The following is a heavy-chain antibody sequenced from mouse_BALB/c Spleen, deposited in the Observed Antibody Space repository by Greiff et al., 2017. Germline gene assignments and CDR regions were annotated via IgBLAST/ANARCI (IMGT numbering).Heavy chain of an antibody. CDR1: GFSLTSYG. J-gene: IGHJ3*01. CDR3: ARDDGYYVVAY. V-gene: IGHV2-9*02. CDR2: IWAGGST. Sequence: VQRVESGPGLVAPSQSLSITCTVSGFSLTSYGVHWVRQPPGKGLEWLGVIWAGGSTNYNSALMSRLSISKDNSKSQVFLKMNSLQTDDTAMYYCARDDGYYVVAYWGQGTLVTVSA. D-gene: IGHD2-3*01.